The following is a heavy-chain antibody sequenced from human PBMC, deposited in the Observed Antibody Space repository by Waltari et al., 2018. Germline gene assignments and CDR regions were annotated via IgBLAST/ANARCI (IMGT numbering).Heavy chain of an antibody. Sequence: QVQLVESGGGLVKPGGSLRLSCAASGFTFSDYYMSWIRQAPGKGLELVVYISSSGSTIYYADSVKGRFTISRDNAKNSLYLQMNSLRAEDTAVYYCASRYASSIAARPADYWGQGTLVTVSS. J-gene: IGHJ4*02. D-gene: IGHD6-6*01. V-gene: IGHV3-11*01. CDR3: ASRYASSIAARPADY. CDR1: GFTFSDYY. CDR2: ISSSGSTI.